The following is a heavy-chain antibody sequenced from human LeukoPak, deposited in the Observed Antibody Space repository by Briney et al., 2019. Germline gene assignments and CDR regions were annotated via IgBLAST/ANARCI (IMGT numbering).Heavy chain of an antibody. J-gene: IGHJ4*02. V-gene: IGHV3-53*05. CDR2: IYSGGST. CDR3: ARGFPIVVVPAAMDY. Sequence: GGSLRLSCAASGFTVSSNYMSWVRQAPGKGLEWVSVIYSGGSTYYADSVKGRFTISRDNSKNTLYLQMNSLRAEDTAVYYCARGFPIVVVPAAMDYWGQGTLVTVSS. CDR1: GFTVSSNY. D-gene: IGHD2-2*01.